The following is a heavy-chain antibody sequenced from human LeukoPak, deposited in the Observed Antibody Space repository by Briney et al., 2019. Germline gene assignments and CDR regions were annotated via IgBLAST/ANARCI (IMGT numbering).Heavy chain of an antibody. Sequence: GASVKVSCKASGYTFTGYYMHWVRQAPGQGLEWMGWINPNSGGTNYAQKFQGRVTMTRDTSISTAYMELSRLRSDDTAVYYCARDIPESHPSYSSSTDFDYWGQGTLVTVSS. D-gene: IGHD6-6*01. CDR3: ARDIPESHPSYSSSTDFDY. V-gene: IGHV1-2*02. CDR1: GYTFTGYY. J-gene: IGHJ4*02. CDR2: INPNSGGT.